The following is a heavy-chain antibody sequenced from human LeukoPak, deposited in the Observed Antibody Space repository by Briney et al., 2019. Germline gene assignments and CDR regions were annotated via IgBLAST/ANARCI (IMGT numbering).Heavy chain of an antibody. CDR2: IKQDGSEK. V-gene: IGHV3-7*01. Sequence: GGSLRLSCAASGFTFSSYWMSWVRQAPGKGLEWVANIKQDGSEKYYVDSVKGRFTISRDNAKNSLYLQMNSLRAEDTAVYYCARDTLYYDILTATLDYWGQGTLVTVSS. J-gene: IGHJ4*02. CDR3: ARDTLYYDILTATLDY. D-gene: IGHD3-9*01. CDR1: GFTFSSYW.